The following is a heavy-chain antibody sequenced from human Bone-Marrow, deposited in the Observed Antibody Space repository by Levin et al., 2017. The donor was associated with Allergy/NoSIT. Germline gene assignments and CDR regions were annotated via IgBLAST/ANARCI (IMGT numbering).Heavy chain of an antibody. D-gene: IGHD3-22*01. Sequence: GGSLRLSCVASGFTFSGSTIHWVRQASGKGLEWVGRIRSRTNTYATAYAASVKGRFAVFRDDSKNTAYLQMNSLTSEDSAIYYCTTPYYYDSSGYYYSLHYWGQGTLVTVSS. V-gene: IGHV3-73*01. J-gene: IGHJ4*02. CDR2: IRSRTNTYAT. CDR1: GFTFSGST. CDR3: TTPYYYDSSGYYYSLHY.